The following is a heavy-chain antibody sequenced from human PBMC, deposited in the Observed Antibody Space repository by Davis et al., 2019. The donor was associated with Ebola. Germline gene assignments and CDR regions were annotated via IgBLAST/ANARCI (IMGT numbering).Heavy chain of an antibody. J-gene: IGHJ4*02. CDR3: ARTGDYSSSSDY. CDR2: IIPIFGTA. V-gene: IGHV1-69*13. CDR1: GYTFTGYY. Sequence: SVKVSCKASGYTFTGYYMHWVRQAPGQGLEWMGGIIPIFGTANYAQKFQGRVTITADESTSTAYMELSSLRSEDTAVYYCARTGDYSSSSDYWGQGTLVTVSS. D-gene: IGHD6-6*01.